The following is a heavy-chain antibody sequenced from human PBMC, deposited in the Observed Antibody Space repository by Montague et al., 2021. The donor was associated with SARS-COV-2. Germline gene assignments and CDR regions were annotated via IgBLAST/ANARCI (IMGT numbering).Heavy chain of an antibody. CDR3: ARLAVIISGAPPTRLPRYMDV. J-gene: IGHJ6*03. CDR1: GESFSGHY. V-gene: IGHV4-34*01. CDR2: IHYSGIT. Sequence: SETLSLTCAVYGESFSGHYWTWIRQPPGKGLEWIGNIHYSGITDYNASLKTRVTISVDTSKNQFSLKLTSVTAADTAVYYCARLAVIISGAPPTRLPRYMDVWGKGTTVTVSS. D-gene: IGHD3-3*01.